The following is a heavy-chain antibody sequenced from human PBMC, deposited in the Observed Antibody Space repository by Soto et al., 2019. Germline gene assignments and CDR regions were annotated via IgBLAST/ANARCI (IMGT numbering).Heavy chain of an antibody. CDR2: ISPNNGNT. Sequence: ASVKVSCKASGYTFTNYGISWVRQAPGRGLEWMGWISPNNGNTKYAQKIQGRVTMTTDTSTSTAYMDLRSLISDDTAVYYCARGRAATLAAAGHDYWGQGSLVTVSS. CDR1: GYTFTNYG. V-gene: IGHV1-18*01. D-gene: IGHD6-13*01. J-gene: IGHJ4*02. CDR3: ARGRAATLAAAGHDY.